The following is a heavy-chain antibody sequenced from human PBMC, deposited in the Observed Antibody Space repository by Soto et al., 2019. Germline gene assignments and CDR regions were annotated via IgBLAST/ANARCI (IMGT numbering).Heavy chain of an antibody. CDR2: INHDGSKT. D-gene: IGHD6-13*01. J-gene: IGHJ4*02. Sequence: GGSLRLSCAASQFSFSSYWMHWVRQVPGKGPAWVSRINHDGSKTEYADSVKGRFTISRDNTNNTLYLQMNSLRVEDTAMYYCVREPWGFSGAWYDYWGQGTLVTVSS. CDR3: VREPWGFSGAWYDY. CDR1: QFSFSSYW. V-gene: IGHV3-74*01.